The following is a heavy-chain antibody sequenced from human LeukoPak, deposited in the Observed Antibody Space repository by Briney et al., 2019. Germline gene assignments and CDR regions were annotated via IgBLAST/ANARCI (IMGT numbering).Heavy chain of an antibody. V-gene: IGHV4-59*01. CDR3: ARRDGPFDF. J-gene: IGHJ4*02. D-gene: IGHD5-24*01. CDR2: LHHSGST. CDR1: XDSIRSYY. Sequence: PSETLSLTCTVSXDSIRSYYWSWIRQPPGKGLEWIGYLHHSGSTNYNPSLKSRVTMSIDTSTNQFSLKVSSVSAADTAVYYCARRDGPFDFWGLGTLVTVSS.